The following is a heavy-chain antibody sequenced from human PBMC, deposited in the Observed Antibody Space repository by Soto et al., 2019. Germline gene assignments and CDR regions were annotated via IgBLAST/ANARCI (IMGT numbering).Heavy chain of an antibody. CDR1: GGSISSYY. D-gene: IGHD6-13*01. CDR2: IYYSGST. Sequence: ETLSLTCTVSGGSISSYYWSWIRQPPGKGLEWIGYIYYSGSTNYNPSLKSRVTISVDTSKNQFSLKLSSVTAADTAVYYCARAWASSREYYGMDVWGQGTTVTVSS. J-gene: IGHJ6*02. V-gene: IGHV4-59*01. CDR3: ARAWASSREYYGMDV.